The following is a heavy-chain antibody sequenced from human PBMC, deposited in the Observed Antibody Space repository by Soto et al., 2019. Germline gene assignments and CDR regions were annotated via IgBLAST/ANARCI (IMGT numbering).Heavy chain of an antibody. V-gene: IGHV1-18*01. CDR2: ISVYNGNT. J-gene: IGHJ4*02. Sequence: ASVKVSCKASDYPFTSYGIIWVRQAPGQGLEWIGWISVYNGNTNYAQKFRGRVTMTTDISTTTAYMEMRSLRSDDTAVYYCARSGSSWNLREFDYWGQGTLVTVSS. CDR3: ARSGSSWNLREFDY. D-gene: IGHD6-13*01. CDR1: DYPFTSYG.